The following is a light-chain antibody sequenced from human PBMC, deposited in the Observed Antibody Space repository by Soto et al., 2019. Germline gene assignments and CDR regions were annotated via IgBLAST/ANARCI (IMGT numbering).Light chain of an antibody. CDR1: NIGSKN. CDR2: DDD. V-gene: IGLV3-21*02. Sequence: SYELTQPPSVSVAPGQTARITCGGNNIGSKNVHWFQQRPGQAPVLVVFDDDDRPSGIPDRFSGSNSGNTATLTISRVEAGDEADYYCQVWDSSVLHHVFGTGTKVTVL. J-gene: IGLJ1*01. CDR3: QVWDSSVLHHV.